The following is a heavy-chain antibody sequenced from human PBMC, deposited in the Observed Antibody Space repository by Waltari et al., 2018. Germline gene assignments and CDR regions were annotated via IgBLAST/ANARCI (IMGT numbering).Heavy chain of an antibody. Sequence: EVQLLESGGGVVQSGGSLRLSCAGSGFTFSSYGMNGVRQAPGKGLEWISYVRSGPTTILYADSVKARFTISGDSATGSLYLQMSSLRVEDTAVYYCARDRGWQLVDGFDIWGQGTMVTVSS. CDR1: GFTFSSYG. CDR2: VRSGPTTI. CDR3: ARDRGWQLVDGFDI. V-gene: IGHV3-48*01. J-gene: IGHJ3*02. D-gene: IGHD6-6*01.